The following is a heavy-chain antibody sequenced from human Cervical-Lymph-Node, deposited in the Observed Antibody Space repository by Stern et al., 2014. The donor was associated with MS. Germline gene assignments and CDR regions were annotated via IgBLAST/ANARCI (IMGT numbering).Heavy chain of an antibody. CDR1: GYTFTGYY. CDR2: FNPTGGST. Sequence: VQLLESGAEVKKPGASVKVSCKASGYTFTGYYMYWVRQASGQGLEWMGIFNPTGGSTTYAQTFQGRVTMTADTSTSTVYMDLSSLTSEDTAIYYCARAGSGNSNYFDYWGQGTLVTVSS. D-gene: IGHD3-22*01. CDR3: ARAGSGNSNYFDY. J-gene: IGHJ4*02. V-gene: IGHV1-46*01.